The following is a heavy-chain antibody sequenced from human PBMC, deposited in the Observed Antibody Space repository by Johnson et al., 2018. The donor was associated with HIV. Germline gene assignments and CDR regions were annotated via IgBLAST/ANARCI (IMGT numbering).Heavy chain of an antibody. Sequence: VQLVESGGGVVRPGGSLRLSCAASGFTFSSYAMSWVRQAPGKGLEWVSAISCSGGSTYYADSVKGRFPISRGHSKNTLYLQMNSLRAEDTALYYFARSPDDYDILSGNKGAAFDIWGQGTMVTVSS. D-gene: IGHD3-9*01. V-gene: IGHV3-23*04. J-gene: IGHJ3*02. CDR2: ISCSGGST. CDR1: GFTFSSYA. CDR3: ARSPDDYDILSGNKGAAFDI.